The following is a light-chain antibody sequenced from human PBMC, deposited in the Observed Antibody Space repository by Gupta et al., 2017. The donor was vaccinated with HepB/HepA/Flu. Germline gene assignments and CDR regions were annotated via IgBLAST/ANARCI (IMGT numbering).Light chain of an antibody. CDR1: SSDV. Sequence: QSALTQPASVSGSPGQSITISCTGTSSDVSWYQQHPGNAPKLMIYAVSNRPAMVSYRFSGSKSGDTASLTISGLQAEDEADYYCSSFTSTSSLAVFGGGTRVTVL. J-gene: IGLJ2*01. V-gene: IGLV2-14*01. CDR2: AVS. CDR3: SSFTSTSSLAV.